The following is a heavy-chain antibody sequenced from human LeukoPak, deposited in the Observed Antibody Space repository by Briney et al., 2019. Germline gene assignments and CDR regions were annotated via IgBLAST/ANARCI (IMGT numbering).Heavy chain of an antibody. D-gene: IGHD3-3*01. V-gene: IGHV3-23*01. Sequence: PGGSLRLSCAASGFTFSSYAMSWVRQAPGKGLEWVSAISGSGGSTYYADSVKGRFTIYRDNSKNKLYLQMNSLRAEDTAVYYCAKDRFLEGWFDPWGQGTLVTVSS. CDR2: ISGSGGST. J-gene: IGHJ5*02. CDR3: AKDRFLEGWFDP. CDR1: GFTFSSYA.